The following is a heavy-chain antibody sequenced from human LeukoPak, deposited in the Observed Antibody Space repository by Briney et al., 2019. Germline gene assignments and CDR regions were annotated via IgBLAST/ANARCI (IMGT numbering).Heavy chain of an antibody. V-gene: IGHV3-48*04. CDR3: ATDSYVSGSYYRLFY. Sequence: GGSLRLSCAASGFTFSSYSMNWVRQAPGKGLEWVSYISSSSSTIYYADSVKGRFTISRDNAKNTLYLQMNNLRAEDTAIYYCATDSYVSGSYYRLFYWGQGTLVTVSS. CDR1: GFTFSSYS. CDR2: ISSSSSTI. J-gene: IGHJ4*02. D-gene: IGHD3-10*01.